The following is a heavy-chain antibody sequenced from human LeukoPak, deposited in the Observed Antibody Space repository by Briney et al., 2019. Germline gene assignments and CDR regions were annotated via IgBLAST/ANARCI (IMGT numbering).Heavy chain of an antibody. CDR3: ARVSVASSWYFDL. CDR2: INHSGST. D-gene: IGHD2-15*01. Sequence: ASETLSLTCAVYGGSFSGYYWSWIRQPPGKGLEWIGEINHSGSTNYNPSLKSRVTISVDTSKNQFSLKLSSVTAADTAVYYCARVSVASSWYFDLWGRGTLVTVSS. CDR1: GGSFSGYY. J-gene: IGHJ2*01. V-gene: IGHV4-34*01.